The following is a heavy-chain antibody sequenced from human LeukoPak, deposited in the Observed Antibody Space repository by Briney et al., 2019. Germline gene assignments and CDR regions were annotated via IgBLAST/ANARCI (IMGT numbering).Heavy chain of an antibody. D-gene: IGHD3-3*01. CDR2: ISGSGGST. Sequence: GGSLRLSCAASGFTFSSYAMSWVRQAPGKGLEWVSAISGSGGSTYYADSVKGRFTISRDNSKNTLYLQMNSLRAEDTAVYYCAKDEVGIYYDFWSGYAGYWGQGTLVTVSS. CDR3: AKDEVGIYYDFWSGYAGY. CDR1: GFTFSSYA. J-gene: IGHJ4*02. V-gene: IGHV3-23*01.